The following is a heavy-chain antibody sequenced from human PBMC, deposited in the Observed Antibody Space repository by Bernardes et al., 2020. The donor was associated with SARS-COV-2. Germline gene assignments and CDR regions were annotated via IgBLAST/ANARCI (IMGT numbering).Heavy chain of an antibody. CDR2: IYFTGST. D-gene: IGHD3-9*01. V-gene: IGHV4-59*01. CDR3: ARSHSYDSSAGYSPNWFDP. CDR1: RGSISGYF. Sequence: SETLSLTCTVSRGSISGYFWSWIRQPPGKGLEWIASIYFTGSTYYNTSLKSRVSISLETSQNQFSLYLDDVTAADTAVYYCARSHSYDSSAGYSPNWFDPWGQGTLVTVSS. J-gene: IGHJ5*02.